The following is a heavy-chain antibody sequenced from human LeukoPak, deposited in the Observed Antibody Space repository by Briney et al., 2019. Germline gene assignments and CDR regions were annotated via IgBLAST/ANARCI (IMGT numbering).Heavy chain of an antibody. J-gene: IGHJ4*02. CDR2: IYYSGST. CDR1: GGSISSYY. CDR3: ARGAGQQWLVF. V-gene: IGHV4-59*01. D-gene: IGHD6-19*01. Sequence: PSETLSLTCTVSGGSISSYYWSWIRQPPGKGLEWIGYIYYSGSTNYNPSLKSRVTISVDTSKNQFSLKLSSVTAADTAVYYCARGAGQQWLVFWGQGTLVTVSS.